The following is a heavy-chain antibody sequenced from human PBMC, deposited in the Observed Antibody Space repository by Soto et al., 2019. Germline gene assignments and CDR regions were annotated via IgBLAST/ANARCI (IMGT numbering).Heavy chain of an antibody. CDR3: ARAFSRRDGALDFFAY. CDR1: GGSFSGYY. V-gene: IGHV4-34*01. J-gene: IGHJ4*02. Sequence: SETVSLTCAVYGGSFSGYYWSWIRQPPGKGLEWIGEINHSGSTNYNPSLKSRVTISVDTSKNQFSLKLSSVTAADTAVYYCARAFSRRDGALDFFAYRGQGTPVPVSS. D-gene: IGHD3-10*01. CDR2: INHSGST.